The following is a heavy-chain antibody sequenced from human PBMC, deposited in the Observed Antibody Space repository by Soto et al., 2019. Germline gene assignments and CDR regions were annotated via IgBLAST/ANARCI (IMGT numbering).Heavy chain of an antibody. J-gene: IGHJ6*02. Sequence: QVQLQESGPGLVKPSETLSLTCTVSGGSISSYYWSWIRQPPGKGLEWIGYIYYSGSTNYNPSLKSRVTISVDTSKNQFSLKLSSVTAADTAVYYCARGGYYDSSGYYSFYYYYYYGMDVWGQGTTVTVSS. D-gene: IGHD3-22*01. V-gene: IGHV4-59*01. CDR3: ARGGYYDSSGYYSFYYYYYYGMDV. CDR2: IYYSGST. CDR1: GGSISSYY.